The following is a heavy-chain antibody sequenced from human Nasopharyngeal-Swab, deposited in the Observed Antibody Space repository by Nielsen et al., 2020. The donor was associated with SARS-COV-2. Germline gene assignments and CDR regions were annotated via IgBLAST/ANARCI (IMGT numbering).Heavy chain of an antibody. V-gene: IGHV1-46*01. Sequence: ASVKVSCKASGYTFTSYYLNWVRQAPGQGLEWMGIINPTDGSTSYAQKFEGRVTMTRVTSTSTVYMELNSLRSEDTAVYYCARVLPFRITGTSGMDVWCQGTTVTVSS. CDR1: GYTFTSYY. CDR2: INPTDGST. J-gene: IGHJ6*02. D-gene: IGHD1-7*01. CDR3: ARVLPFRITGTSGMDV.